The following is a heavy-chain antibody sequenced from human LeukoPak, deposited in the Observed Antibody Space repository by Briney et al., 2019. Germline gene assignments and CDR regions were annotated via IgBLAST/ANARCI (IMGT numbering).Heavy chain of an antibody. CDR1: GFSFSTYW. CDR2: IKQDGRHI. D-gene: IGHD3-16*01. V-gene: IGHV3-7*01. CDR3: TRGGRLHPQSPY. J-gene: IGHJ4*02. Sequence: GGAVTLSCAASGFSFSTYWMSWLRQAPGKGLEWVANIKQDGRHIYYVDCVKGVIIIYRDNAKNSLYLQMSSLRAEDTAVYFCTRGGRLHPQSPYWGQGTLVTVSS.